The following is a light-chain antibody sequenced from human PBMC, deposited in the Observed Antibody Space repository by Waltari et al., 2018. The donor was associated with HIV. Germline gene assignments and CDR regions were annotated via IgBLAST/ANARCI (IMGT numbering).Light chain of an antibody. CDR3: QQYNSYSRT. J-gene: IGKJ1*01. V-gene: IGKV1-5*03. CDR1: QSISSW. CDR2: KAS. Sequence: DIQMTQSPSTLSTSVGDRVHITCRASQSISSWVAWYQQKPGKAPKLLIYKASSLESGVPSRFSGSGSGTEFTLTISSLQPDDFATYYCQQYNSYSRTFGQGTKVEIK.